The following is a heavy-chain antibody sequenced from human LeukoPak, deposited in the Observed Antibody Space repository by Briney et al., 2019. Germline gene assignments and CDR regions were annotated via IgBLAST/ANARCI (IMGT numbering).Heavy chain of an antibody. CDR1: GGSISSYY. Sequence: KTSETLSLTCTVSGGSISSYYWSWIRQPPGKGLEWIGYIYTSGSTNYNPSLKSRVTISVDTSKNQFSLKLSSVTAADTAVYYCARGLYCGGDCYSGPHNWFDPWGQGTLVTVSS. CDR3: ARGLYCGGDCYSGPHNWFDP. CDR2: IYTSGST. D-gene: IGHD2-21*02. V-gene: IGHV4-4*09. J-gene: IGHJ5*02.